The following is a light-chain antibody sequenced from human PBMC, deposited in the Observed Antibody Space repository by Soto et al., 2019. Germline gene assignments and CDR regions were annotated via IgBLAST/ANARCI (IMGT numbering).Light chain of an antibody. V-gene: IGKV3-15*01. CDR3: QQYNKWPLT. J-gene: IGKJ4*01. Sequence: EIVMTQSPATLSVSPGERATLSCRASQSVSSNLAWYQQAPGQAPRLLIYGTSTRATGIPARFSGSGSGTEFTITISSLQSEDFAVYYCQQYNKWPLTFGGGTKVEIK. CDR1: QSVSSN. CDR2: GTS.